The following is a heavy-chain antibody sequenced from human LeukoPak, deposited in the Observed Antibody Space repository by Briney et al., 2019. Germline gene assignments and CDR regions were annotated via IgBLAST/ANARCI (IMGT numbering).Heavy chain of an antibody. CDR3: ARDNYSYGLDD. J-gene: IGHJ4*02. CDR1: GGSISSGCYS. Sequence: SQTLSLTCAVSGGSISSGCYSWSWIPQPPGQDLEGIGYINHSGSTNYNPSLKSRVTILLDRSTSHFSLKLSAVSAPDTAVYNCARDNYSYGLDDWGQGTLVTVSS. CDR2: INHSGST. D-gene: IGHD5-18*01. V-gene: IGHV4-30-2*01.